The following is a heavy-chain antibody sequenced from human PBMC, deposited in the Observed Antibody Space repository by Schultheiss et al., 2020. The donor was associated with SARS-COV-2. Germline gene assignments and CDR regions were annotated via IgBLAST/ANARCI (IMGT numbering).Heavy chain of an antibody. CDR1: GGTFSSYA. Sequence: ASVKVSCKASGGTFSSYAISWVRQAPGQGLEWMGIINPSGGSTSYAQKFQGRVTMTRDTSTSTVYMELSSLRSEDTAVYYCATRDSGYDYYYYYGMDVWGQGTTVTVSS. J-gene: IGHJ6*02. D-gene: IGHD5-12*01. CDR3: ATRDSGYDYYYYYGMDV. CDR2: INPSGGST. V-gene: IGHV1-46*01.